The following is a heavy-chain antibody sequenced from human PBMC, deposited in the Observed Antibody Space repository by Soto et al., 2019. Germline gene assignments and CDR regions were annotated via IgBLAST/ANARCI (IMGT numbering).Heavy chain of an antibody. J-gene: IGHJ6*02. Sequence: GASVKVSCKASGGTFSSYAISWVRQAPGQGLEWMGGIIPIFGTANYAQKFQGRVTITADESTSTAYMELSSLRSEDTAVYYCARDLGSSSIRYYYGMDVWGQGTTVTVSS. CDR2: IIPIFGTA. CDR1: GGTFSSYA. V-gene: IGHV1-69*13. D-gene: IGHD1-26*01. CDR3: ARDLGSSSIRYYYGMDV.